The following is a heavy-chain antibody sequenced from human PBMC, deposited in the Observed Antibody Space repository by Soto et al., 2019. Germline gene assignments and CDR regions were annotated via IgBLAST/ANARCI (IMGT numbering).Heavy chain of an antibody. J-gene: IGHJ4*02. Sequence: PGESLKISCAASGFTFSSYSMNWVRQAPGKGLEWVSSISSSSSYIYYADSVKGRFTISRDNAKNSLYLQMNSLRAEDTAVYYCARDPGAARYFDYWGQGTLVTVSS. CDR3: ARDPGAARYFDY. CDR1: GFTFSSYS. CDR2: ISSSSSYI. D-gene: IGHD6-6*01. V-gene: IGHV3-21*01.